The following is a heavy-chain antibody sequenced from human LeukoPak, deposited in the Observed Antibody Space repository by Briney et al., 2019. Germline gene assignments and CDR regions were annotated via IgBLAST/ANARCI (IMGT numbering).Heavy chain of an antibody. D-gene: IGHD3-22*01. CDR1: GYTFTGYY. CDR3: ASGPYYYDSSGYYLNQYPFDY. CDR2: MNPNSGNT. Sequence: ASVKVSCKASGYTFTGYYMHWVRQATGQGLEWMGWMNPNSGNTGYAQKFQGRVTITADKSTSTAYMELSSLRSEDTAVYYCASGPYYYDSSGYYLNQYPFDYWGQGTLVTVSS. J-gene: IGHJ4*02. V-gene: IGHV1-8*03.